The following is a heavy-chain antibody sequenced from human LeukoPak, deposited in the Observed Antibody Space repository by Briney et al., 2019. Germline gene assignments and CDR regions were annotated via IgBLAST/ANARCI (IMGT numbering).Heavy chain of an antibody. J-gene: IGHJ6*02. CDR2: IYYSGST. CDR1: GGSISSSSYH. Sequence: SETLSLTCTVSGGSISSSSYHWGWIRQPPGKGLEWIGSIYYSGSTYYNPSLKSRVTISVDTSKNQFSLKLSSVTAADTAVYYCARAQGYFYGMDVWGQGTTVTVSS. CDR3: ARAQGYFYGMDV. V-gene: IGHV4-39*01. D-gene: IGHD3-9*01.